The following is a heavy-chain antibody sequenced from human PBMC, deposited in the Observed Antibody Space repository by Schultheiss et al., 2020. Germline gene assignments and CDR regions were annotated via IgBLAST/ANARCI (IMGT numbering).Heavy chain of an antibody. CDR3: ARGTSCSDGTCRFDY. Sequence: GGSLRLSCAASGFTFDDYAMHWVRQAPGKGLEWVSLISGDGGSTYYADSVKGRFTISRDNAKNSLYLQMNSLRAEDTAVYYCARGTSCSDGTCRFDYWGQGTLVTVSS. J-gene: IGHJ4*02. D-gene: IGHD2-15*01. CDR2: ISGDGGST. CDR1: GFTFDDYA. V-gene: IGHV3-43*02.